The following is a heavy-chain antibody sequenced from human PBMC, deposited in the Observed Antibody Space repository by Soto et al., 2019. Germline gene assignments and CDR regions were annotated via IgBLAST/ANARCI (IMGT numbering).Heavy chain of an antibody. CDR1: GYTFTSYG. CDR2: ISPYNGNT. D-gene: IGHD3-3*01. Sequence: ASVKVSCKASGYTFTSYGISWVRQAPGQGLEWMGWISPYNGNTNYAQKVQGRVTMTTDTSTSTAYMERMTLRSDDTEGYYSARSLHDFWSGYSYAEYFQHWRRGTLVTVSS. CDR3: ARSLHDFWSGYSYAEYFQH. V-gene: IGHV1-18*04. J-gene: IGHJ1*01.